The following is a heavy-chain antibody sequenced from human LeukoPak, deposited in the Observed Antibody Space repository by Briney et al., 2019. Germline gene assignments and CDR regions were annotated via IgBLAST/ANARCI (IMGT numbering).Heavy chain of an antibody. CDR3: ARYTVVPVFDY. CDR2: IYYSGST. CDR1: GGSISSGDYY. Sequence: PSETLSLTCTVSGGSISSGDYYWSWIRQPPGEGLEWIGYIYYSGSTYYNPSLKSRVTISVDTSKNQFSLKLSSVTAADTAVYYCARYTVVPVFDYWGQGTLVTVSS. V-gene: IGHV4-30-4*08. J-gene: IGHJ4*02. D-gene: IGHD2-2*01.